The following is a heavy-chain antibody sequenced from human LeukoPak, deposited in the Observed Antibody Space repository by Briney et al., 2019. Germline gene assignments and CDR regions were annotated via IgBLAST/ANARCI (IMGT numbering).Heavy chain of an antibody. CDR2: IKQDGSEK. CDR1: AFTFSSYW. CDR3: ATSGEGNDFDP. J-gene: IGHJ5*02. V-gene: IGHV3-7*03. D-gene: IGHD1-1*01. Sequence: GGSLRLSCVASAFTFSSYWMSWVRLAPGKGLEWVANIKQDGSEKYSVDSVKGRFTISRDNAKNTLYLQMNSLRAEDTAVYYCATSGEGNDFDPWGQGTLVTVSS.